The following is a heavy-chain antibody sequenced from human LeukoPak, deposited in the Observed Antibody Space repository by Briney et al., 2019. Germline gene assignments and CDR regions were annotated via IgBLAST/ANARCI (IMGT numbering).Heavy chain of an antibody. CDR3: ARAPSEIGGYYPEYFRH. D-gene: IGHD3-22*01. CDR1: GFTFSSYW. Sequence: GGSLRLSCAASGFTFSSYWMHWVRQAPGKGLVWVSRIKSDGSTNYADSVKGRFNIPRDNAKNTVSLQLTSLRAEDTGVYYCARAPSEIGGYYPEYFRHWGQGTLVTVSS. V-gene: IGHV3-74*01. CDR2: IKSDGST. J-gene: IGHJ1*01.